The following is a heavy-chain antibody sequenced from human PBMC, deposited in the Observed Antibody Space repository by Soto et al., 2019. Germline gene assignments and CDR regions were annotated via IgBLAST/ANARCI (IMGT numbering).Heavy chain of an antibody. J-gene: IGHJ4*02. CDR1: GFYFNNYG. V-gene: IGHV3-21*01. CDR2: VSKSDYT. Sequence: PGGSLRLSCAVSGFYFNNYGINWVRQAPGQGLEWVSSVSKSDYTYYSDSVKGRFTISRDNAKNSVSLQMNSLRPEDTAVYYCAREDSIIIPAVSDFWGQGTLVTVSS. D-gene: IGHD2-2*01. CDR3: AREDSIIIPAVSDF.